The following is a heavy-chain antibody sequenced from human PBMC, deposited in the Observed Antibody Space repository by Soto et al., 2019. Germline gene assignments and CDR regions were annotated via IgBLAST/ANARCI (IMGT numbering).Heavy chain of an antibody. CDR2: IIPIFGTA. V-gene: IGHV1-69*01. Sequence: QVQLVQSGAEVKKPGSSVKVSCKASGGTFSSYAISWVRQAPGQGLEWMGGIIPIFGTANYAPKFQGRVTITADESTSRGYMDLSSLSSEDTAVYYCASYIFGATPYYYGMDVWGQGTTVAVSS. CDR1: GGTFSSYA. D-gene: IGHD1-26*01. CDR3: ASYIFGATPYYYGMDV. J-gene: IGHJ6*02.